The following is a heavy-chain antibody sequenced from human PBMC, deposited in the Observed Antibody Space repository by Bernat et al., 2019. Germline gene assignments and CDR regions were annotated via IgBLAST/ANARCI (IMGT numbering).Heavy chain of an antibody. D-gene: IGHD2-15*01. CDR1: GFTFSSYA. CDR2: ISYDGSNK. V-gene: IGHV3-30-3*01. CDR3: ARWGGVVVAATGVHGMDV. J-gene: IGHJ6*02. Sequence: QVQLVESGGGVVQPGRSLRLSCAASGFTFSSYAMHWVRQAPGKGLEWVAVISYDGSNKYYADSVKGRLTISRDNSKNTLYLQMNSLRAEDTAVYYCARWGGVVVAATGVHGMDVWGQGTTVTVSS.